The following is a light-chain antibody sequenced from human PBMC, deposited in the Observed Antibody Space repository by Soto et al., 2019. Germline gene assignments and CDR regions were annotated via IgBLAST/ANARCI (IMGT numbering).Light chain of an antibody. CDR1: NSDVGHYNY. CDR3: CSYAGSSWI. CDR2: DVD. V-gene: IGLV2-11*01. Sequence: QSALTQPRSVSGSSGQSVTISCTGTNSDVGHYNYVSWYQQHPGKAPKLIIFDVDKRPSGVPDRFSGSKSGNTASLTISGLQAEDEADYYCCSYAGSSWIFGGGTKVTVL. J-gene: IGLJ2*01.